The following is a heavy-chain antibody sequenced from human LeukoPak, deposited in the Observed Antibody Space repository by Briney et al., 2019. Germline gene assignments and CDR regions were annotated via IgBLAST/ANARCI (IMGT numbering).Heavy chain of an antibody. CDR1: GGSISSSNW. CDR2: IYHSGST. CDR3: ARALYYYGSGSYSPDAFDL. J-gene: IGHJ3*01. Sequence: SGTLSLTCAVSGGSISSSNWWSWVRQPPGKGLEWIGEIYHSGSTNYNPSLKSRVTISVDKSKNQFSLKLSSVTAADTAVYYCARALYYYGSGSYSPDAFDLWGQGTMVTVSS. V-gene: IGHV4-4*02. D-gene: IGHD3-10*01.